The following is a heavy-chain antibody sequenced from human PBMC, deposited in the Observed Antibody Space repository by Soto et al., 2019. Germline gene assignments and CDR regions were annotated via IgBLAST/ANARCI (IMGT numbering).Heavy chain of an antibody. V-gene: IGHV3-30*18. CDR1: GFTFSSYG. CDR3: ANTRDGYDSG. D-gene: IGHD5-12*01. CDR2: ISYDGSNK. J-gene: IGHJ4*02. Sequence: QVQLVESGGGVVQPGRSLRLSCAASGFTFSSYGMHWVRQAPGKGLEWVAVISYDGSNKYYADSVKGRFTISRDNSKNTLYLQMNSLRAEDTAVYYCANTRDGYDSGWGQGTLVTVSS.